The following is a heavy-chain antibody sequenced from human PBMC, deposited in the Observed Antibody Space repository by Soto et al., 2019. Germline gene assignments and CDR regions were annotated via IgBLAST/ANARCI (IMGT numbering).Heavy chain of an antibody. CDR3: TTVGRFGEFFDY. Sequence: GGSLRLSCAASGFTFSNPWMTWVRLAPGTGLEWVGRIKSKTAGGTIDYAAPVKGRFTISRDDSKNTLYLQMNSLKTEDTAVYYCTTVGRFGEFFDYWGQGTLVTVSS. J-gene: IGHJ4*02. D-gene: IGHD3-10*01. CDR1: GFTFSNPW. CDR2: IKSKTAGGTI. V-gene: IGHV3-15*01.